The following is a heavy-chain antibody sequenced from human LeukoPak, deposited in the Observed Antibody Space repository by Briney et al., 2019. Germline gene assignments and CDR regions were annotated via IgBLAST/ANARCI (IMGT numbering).Heavy chain of an antibody. D-gene: IGHD6-13*01. Sequence: ASVKVPCKASGYTFTSYDINWLRPATAQGLEWMGWMNPNSGNTGYAQTFQGRVNMTRHTSISTAYMELSSLRSEDTAVYYCARGLQQLVYYYYGMDVWGQGTTVTVSS. J-gene: IGHJ6*02. CDR1: GYTFTSYD. V-gene: IGHV1-8*01. CDR2: MNPNSGNT. CDR3: ARGLQQLVYYYYGMDV.